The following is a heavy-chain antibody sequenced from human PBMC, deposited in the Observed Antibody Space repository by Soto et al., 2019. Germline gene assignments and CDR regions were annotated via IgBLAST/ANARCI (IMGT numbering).Heavy chain of an antibody. J-gene: IGHJ4*02. Sequence: SETLSLTCTVSGCSISSYYWSWIRQPPGKGLEWIGYIYYSGSTNYNPSLKSRVTISVDTSKNQFSLKLSSVTAADTAVYYCARALKGETFDYWGQGTLVTVS. CDR1: GCSISSYY. D-gene: IGHD2-21*01. CDR3: ARALKGETFDY. V-gene: IGHV4-59*01. CDR2: IYYSGST.